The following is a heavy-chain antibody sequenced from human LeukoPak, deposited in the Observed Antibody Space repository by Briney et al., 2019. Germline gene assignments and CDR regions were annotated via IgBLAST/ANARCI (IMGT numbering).Heavy chain of an antibody. Sequence: KPGGSLRLSCAASGFTFSDYYMRWIRQPPAKGLEWVAYISSSSSYKNYADSVKGRFTISRDNAKNPPYLQMNGLRAEDTALYYCGRALVTTVTTGYYYYYGMDVWGQGTTVTVS. D-gene: IGHD4-17*01. CDR2: ISSSSSYK. J-gene: IGHJ6*02. CDR3: GRALVTTVTTGYYYYYGMDV. CDR1: GFTFSDYY. V-gene: IGHV3-11*06.